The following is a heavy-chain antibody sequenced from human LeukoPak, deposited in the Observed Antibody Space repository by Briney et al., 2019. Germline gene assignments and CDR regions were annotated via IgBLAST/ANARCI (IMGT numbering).Heavy chain of an antibody. CDR1: GYSISSGYY. CDR3: ARHEARGYSSSWFDY. CDR2: IYHSGST. Sequence: SETLSLTCAVSGYSISSGYYWSWIRQPPGKGLEWIGSIYHSGSTYYNPSLKSRVTKSVDTSKNQFSLKLSSVTAADTAVYYCARHEARGYSSSWFDYWGQGTLVTVSS. J-gene: IGHJ4*02. D-gene: IGHD6-13*01. V-gene: IGHV4-38-2*01.